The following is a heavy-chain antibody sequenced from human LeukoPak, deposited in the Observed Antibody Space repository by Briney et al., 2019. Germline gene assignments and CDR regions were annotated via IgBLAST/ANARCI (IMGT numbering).Heavy chain of an antibody. CDR2: ISTRSTYI. V-gene: IGHV3-21*01. CDR3: AREEEWYASGTYYKGFDS. Sequence: GGSLRLSCAASGFTFSNYNMNWVREAPGKGLEWVSCISTRSTYIYYADSVKGRFTISRDNAKNSLYLQMNSLRDDDTAVYYCAREEEWYASGTYYKGFDSWGQGTLVTVSS. D-gene: IGHD3-10*01. CDR1: GFTFSNYN. J-gene: IGHJ4*02.